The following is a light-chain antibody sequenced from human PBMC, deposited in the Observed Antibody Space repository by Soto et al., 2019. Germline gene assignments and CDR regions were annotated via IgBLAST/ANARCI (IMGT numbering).Light chain of an antibody. CDR1: QSVGRN. Sequence: EIVMTQSPATLSVSAGERATLSCRASQSVGRNLAWYQQKPGQAPRLLIYGASTRATDIPARFSGSGSGSESALTISSLQSDDSAVYYCQQFNTWPPATFGGGTRVEIK. V-gene: IGKV3-15*01. CDR3: QQFNTWPPAT. CDR2: GAS. J-gene: IGKJ4*01.